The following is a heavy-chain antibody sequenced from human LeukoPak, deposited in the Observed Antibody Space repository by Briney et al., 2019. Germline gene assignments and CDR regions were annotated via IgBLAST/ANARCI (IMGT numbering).Heavy chain of an antibody. J-gene: IGHJ6*02. CDR2: ISYDGSNK. Sequence: PGGSLRLSCAASGFTFSSYAMHWVRQAPGKGLEWVAVISYDGSNKYYADSVKGRFTISRDNSKNTLYLQMNSLRAEDTAVYYCARDKKSGSGSLIPDYYYYYGMDVWGQGTTVTVSS. D-gene: IGHD3-10*01. CDR1: GFTFSSYA. V-gene: IGHV3-30-3*01. CDR3: ARDKKSGSGSLIPDYYYYYGMDV.